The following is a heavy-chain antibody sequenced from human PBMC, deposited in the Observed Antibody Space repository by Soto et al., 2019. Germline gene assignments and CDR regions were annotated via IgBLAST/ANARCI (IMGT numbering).Heavy chain of an antibody. J-gene: IGHJ4*02. CDR2: ISYDGSIK. Sequence: GGSLRLSCAASGFTFSSYGMHWVRQAPGKGLEWVAVISYDGSIKYYADSVKGRFTISRDNSKNTLYLQMNSLRAEDTAVYYCAKDVEVVVITTVDYWGQGT. D-gene: IGHD3-22*01. CDR1: GFTFSSYG. CDR3: AKDVEVVVITTVDY. V-gene: IGHV3-30*18.